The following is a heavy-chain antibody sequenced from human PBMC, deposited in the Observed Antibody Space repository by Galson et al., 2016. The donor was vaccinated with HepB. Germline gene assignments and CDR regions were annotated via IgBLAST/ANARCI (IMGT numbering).Heavy chain of an antibody. V-gene: IGHV5-51*01. CDR1: GYSFTSHW. CDR3: ARVGYCSSTSCNYFDY. CDR2: IYPGDSAI. Sequence: QSGAEAKKPGESLKISCTGSGYSFTSHWIGWVRQMPGKGLEWMATIYPGDSAIKYSPSLQGQVTISADRSIGTAYLQWSSLTASDTAMYYCARVGYCSSTSCNYFDYWGQGTLVTVSS. D-gene: IGHD2-2*01. J-gene: IGHJ4*02.